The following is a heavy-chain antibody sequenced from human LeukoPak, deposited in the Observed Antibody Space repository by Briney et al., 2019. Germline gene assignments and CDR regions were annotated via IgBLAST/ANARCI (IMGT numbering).Heavy chain of an antibody. V-gene: IGHV1-2*02. CDR2: INPNSGGT. J-gene: IGHJ6*02. CDR1: GYTFTGYY. D-gene: IGHD2-2*01. CDR3: ARNIVVVPAPYYYGMDV. Sequence: ASVKVSCKASGYTFTGYYMHWVRQASGQGLEWMGWINPNSGGTNYAQKFQGRATMNRDTSISTAYMELSRLRSDDTAVYYCARNIVVVPAPYYYGMDVWGQGTTVTVSS.